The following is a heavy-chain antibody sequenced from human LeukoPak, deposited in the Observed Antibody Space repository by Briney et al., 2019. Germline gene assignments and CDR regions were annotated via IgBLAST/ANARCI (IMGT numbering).Heavy chain of an antibody. Sequence: GGSLRLSCAASGFTFSSYAMHWVRQAPGKGLEWVAVISYDGGGTYYADSVKGRFTISRDNSKNTLYLQMNNLRDEDTAVHYCARDADMIVVVITTLDYWGQGTLVTVSS. V-gene: IGHV3-30*04. CDR3: ARDADMIVVVITTLDY. J-gene: IGHJ4*02. CDR2: ISYDGGGT. CDR1: GFTFSSYA. D-gene: IGHD3-22*01.